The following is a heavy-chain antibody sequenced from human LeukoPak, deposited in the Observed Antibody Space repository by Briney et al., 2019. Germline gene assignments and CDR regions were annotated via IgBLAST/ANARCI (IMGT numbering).Heavy chain of an antibody. CDR1: GFTFSSYA. CDR2: ISGSGGST. J-gene: IGHJ5*02. Sequence: GGSLRLSCAASGFTFSSYAMTWVRQAPGKGLEWVSAISGSGGSTYYADSVKGRFTISRDNSKNTLYLQMNSLRAEDTAVYYCAREGSSSWYFGWFDPWGQGTLVTVSS. V-gene: IGHV3-23*01. CDR3: AREGSSSWYFGWFDP. D-gene: IGHD6-13*01.